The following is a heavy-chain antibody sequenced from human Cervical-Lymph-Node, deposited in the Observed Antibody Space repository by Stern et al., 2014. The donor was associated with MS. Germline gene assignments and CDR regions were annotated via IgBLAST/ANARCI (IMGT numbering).Heavy chain of an antibody. CDR2: IYYSGAT. J-gene: IGHJ4*02. CDR1: GGSLSSGGNY. CDR3: ARGVGVEPTIFGY. Sequence: VQLVESGPGQVKPSQTLALTCTVSGGSLSSGGNYWNWIRQLPGRGLEWVGYIYYSGATHYNPSLKSRVRISLDTSKNQFSLTLRSVTAADTAVYFCARGVGVEPTIFGYWGQGALVTVSS. D-gene: IGHD3-3*01. V-gene: IGHV4-31*03.